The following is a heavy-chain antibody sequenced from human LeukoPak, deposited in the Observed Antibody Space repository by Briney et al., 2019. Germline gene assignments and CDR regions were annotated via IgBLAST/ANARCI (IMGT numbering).Heavy chain of an antibody. CDR1: GYTFTGYY. J-gene: IGHJ4*02. D-gene: IGHD3-22*01. V-gene: IGHV1-2*02. CDR3: ARGDYYDSSGYLGGEFDY. CDR2: INPNSGGT. Sequence: ASVKVSCKASGYTFTGYYMHWVRQAPGQGLEWMGWINPNSGGTNYAQNFQGRVTMTRDTSISTAYMELSRLRSDDTAVYYCARGDYYDSSGYLGGEFDYWGQGTLVTVSS.